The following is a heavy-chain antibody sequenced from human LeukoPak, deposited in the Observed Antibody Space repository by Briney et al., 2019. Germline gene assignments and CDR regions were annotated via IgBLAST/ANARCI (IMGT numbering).Heavy chain of an antibody. CDR3: ARGYYGSGSYSH. CDR1: GFTFSNYF. J-gene: IGHJ4*02. D-gene: IGHD3-10*01. V-gene: IGHV3-48*01. CDR2: ITSSSSTI. Sequence: PGGSLRLSCAASGFTFSNYFMNWVRQAPGKGLEWVSSITSSSSTIYYADSVKGRFTISRDNAKNSLYLQMNSLRADDTAVYYCARGYYGSGSYSHWGQGTLVTVSS.